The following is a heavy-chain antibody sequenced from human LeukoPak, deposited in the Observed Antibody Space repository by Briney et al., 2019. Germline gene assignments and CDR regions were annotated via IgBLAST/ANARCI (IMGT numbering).Heavy chain of an antibody. CDR2: ISGSADNP. Sequence: GGSLRLSCTTSGFTSTNYAMDCVRQAPGKGLEWVSIISGSADNPYYADSVKGRFTISRDNSKNTLYLQMNSLRAEGTAVYYCAKCAGSASCRNFEYWGQGTLVTVSS. V-gene: IGHV3-23*01. D-gene: IGHD2-2*01. J-gene: IGHJ4*02. CDR3: AKCAGSASCRNFEY. CDR1: GFTSTNYA.